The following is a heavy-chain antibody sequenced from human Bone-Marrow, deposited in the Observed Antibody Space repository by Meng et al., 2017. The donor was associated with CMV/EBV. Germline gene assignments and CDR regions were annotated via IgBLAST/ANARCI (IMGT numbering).Heavy chain of an antibody. CDR2: ISSSSSYI. Sequence: GESLKISCAASGFTFSSYNMNWVRQAPGKGLEWVSSISSSSSYIYYADSVKGRFTISRDNAKNSLYLQMNSLRAEDTAVYYCASLMVYASDAFDIWGQGTMVTVSS. J-gene: IGHJ3*02. CDR3: ASLMVYASDAFDI. CDR1: GFTFSSYN. D-gene: IGHD2-8*01. V-gene: IGHV3-21*04.